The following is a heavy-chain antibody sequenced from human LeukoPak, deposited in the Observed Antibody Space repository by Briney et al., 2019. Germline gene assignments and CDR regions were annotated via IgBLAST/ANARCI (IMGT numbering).Heavy chain of an antibody. V-gene: IGHV3-66*01. CDR1: GFTVSSNY. J-gene: IGHJ4*02. CDR3: AKGGGGSYDNYYFDY. D-gene: IGHD1-26*01. Sequence: GGSLRLSCAASGFTVSSNYMSWVRQAPGKGLEWVSVIYSGGSTYYADSVKGRFTISRDNSKNTLYLQMNSLRAEDTAVYYCAKGGGGSYDNYYFDYWGQGTLVTVSS. CDR2: IYSGGST.